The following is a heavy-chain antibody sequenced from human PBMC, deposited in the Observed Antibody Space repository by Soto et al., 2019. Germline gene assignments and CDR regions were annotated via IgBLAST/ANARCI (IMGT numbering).Heavy chain of an antibody. CDR3: AKGSGRFDP. D-gene: IGHD6-25*01. V-gene: IGHV4-4*02. CDR1: GGSIRSGNW. CDR2: IFYPGST. Sequence: QVQLQESGPGLVKPSGTLSLTCAVSGGSIRSGNWWSWVRQPPGMGLEWIGEIFYPGSTNYNPSLKSRVTISVDKSKNQFSLRLTSVTAADTAMYYCAKGSGRFDPWGQGTLVTVSS. J-gene: IGHJ5*02.